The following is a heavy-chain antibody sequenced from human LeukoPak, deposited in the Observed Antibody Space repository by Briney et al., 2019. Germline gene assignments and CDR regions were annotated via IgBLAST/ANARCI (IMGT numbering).Heavy chain of an antibody. J-gene: IGHJ4*02. CDR1: GFTFSSYA. V-gene: IGHV3-23*01. CDR2: ISGSGGST. CDR3: AIRPINIVVVPAAT. Sequence: GGSLRLSCAASGFTFSSYAMSWVRQAPGKGLEWVSAISGSGGSTYYADSEKGRFTISRDNSKNTLYLQMNSLRAEDTAVYYCAIRPINIVVVPAATGGQGTLVTVSS. D-gene: IGHD2-2*01.